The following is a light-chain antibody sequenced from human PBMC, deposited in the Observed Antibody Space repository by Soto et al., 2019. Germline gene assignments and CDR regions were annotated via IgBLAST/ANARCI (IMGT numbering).Light chain of an antibody. J-gene: IGLJ2*01. V-gene: IGLV2-14*03. CDR3: SSYGASSTL. CDR1: SNDIGGYNY. Sequence: QSVLTQPASVSGSPGQSITIPCTGTSNDIGGYNYVSWYQQHPGKVPKLMIFDVSYRPSGISDRFSGSKSGNTASLTISGLQPEDEADYYCSSYGASSTLFGGGTKGTVL. CDR2: DVS.